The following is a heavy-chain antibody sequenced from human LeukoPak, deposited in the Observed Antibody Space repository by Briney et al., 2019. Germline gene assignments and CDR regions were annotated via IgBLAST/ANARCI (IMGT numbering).Heavy chain of an antibody. J-gene: IGHJ4*02. V-gene: IGHV4-34*01. Sequence: PGGSLRLSCAASGFTVSSNYMSWIRQPPGKGLEWIGEINHSGSTNYNPSLKSRVTISVDTSKNQFSLKLSSVTAADTAVYYCARGLDSYGSRGDYWGQGTLVTVSS. CDR1: GFTVSSNY. D-gene: IGHD5-18*01. CDR3: ARGLDSYGSRGDY. CDR2: INHSGST.